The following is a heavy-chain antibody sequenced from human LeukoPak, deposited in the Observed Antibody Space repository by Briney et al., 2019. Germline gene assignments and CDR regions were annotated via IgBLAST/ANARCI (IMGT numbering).Heavy chain of an antibody. CDR1: GYTFTTYA. CDR2: INTNTGNP. J-gene: IGHJ3*02. CDR3: ARLAVAGYPPDAFDI. D-gene: IGHD6-19*01. Sequence: ASVKVSCKASGYTFTTYAMNWVRQAPGQGLEWMGWINTNTGNPTYAQGFTGRFVFSLDTSVSTAYLQISGLKAEDTAVYYCARLAVAGYPPDAFDIWDQGTMVAVSS. V-gene: IGHV7-4-1*02.